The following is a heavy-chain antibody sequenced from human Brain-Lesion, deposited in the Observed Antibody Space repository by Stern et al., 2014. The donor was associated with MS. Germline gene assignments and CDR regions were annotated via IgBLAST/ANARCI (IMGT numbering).Heavy chain of an antibody. Sequence: QVQLQESGPGLVKPSETLSLTCTVSGGSITSSSYYWGWIRQPPGRGLEYIGTVYYTGSTFYDPSLKSRVTLSVDTFKNHVALQLPFVTAADTAVYYCVRPDIMGTIWNWGQGTLVTVSS. J-gene: IGHJ4*02. CDR3: VRPDIMGTIWN. CDR2: VYYTGST. CDR1: GGSITSSSYY. D-gene: IGHD1-26*01. V-gene: IGHV4-39*02.